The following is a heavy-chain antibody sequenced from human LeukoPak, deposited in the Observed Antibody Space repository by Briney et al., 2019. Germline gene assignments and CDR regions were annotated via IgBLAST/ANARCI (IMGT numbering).Heavy chain of an antibody. J-gene: IGHJ6*03. V-gene: IGHV4-34*01. CDR1: GGSFSNYY. D-gene: IGHD1-7*01. Sequence: SDTLSLTCAVCGGSFSNYYWSWIRQPPGKGLEWLAEIKDSGRANYNPSLMSRVTVSVDTSKNQFSLRLTSVTATDTAVYYCARRWNYGRNYYIDVWGKGDTVSVSS. CDR3: ARRWNYGRNYYIDV. CDR2: IKDSGRA.